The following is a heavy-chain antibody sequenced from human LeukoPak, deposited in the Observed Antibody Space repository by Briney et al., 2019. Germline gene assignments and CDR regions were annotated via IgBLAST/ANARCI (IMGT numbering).Heavy chain of an antibody. CDR3: ARDLGRESLVGY. Sequence: GGSLRLSCAASGFTFSSYAMSWVRQAPGKGLEWVSVIYSGGSTYYADSVKGRFTISRHNSKNTLYLQMNSLRAEDTAVYYCARDLGRESLVGYWGQGTLVTVSS. D-gene: IGHD2-8*02. CDR2: IYSGGST. J-gene: IGHJ4*02. CDR1: GFTFSSYA. V-gene: IGHV3-53*04.